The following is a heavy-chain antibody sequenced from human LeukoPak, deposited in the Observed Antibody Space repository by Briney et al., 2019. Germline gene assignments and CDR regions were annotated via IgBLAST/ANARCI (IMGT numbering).Heavy chain of an antibody. D-gene: IGHD1-26*01. V-gene: IGHV3-43*02. CDR1: GFTFENHA. CDR3: AKDQRIGPSDMSPYSRYSYFGMAV. Sequence: GGSLRLSCGASGFTFENHAMQWVRQTPGKGLEWVSLVSGDAANTYYADFVKGRFTISRDNSKNSLYLQMNNLRTEDSALYYCAKDQRIGPSDMSPYSRYSYFGMAVCGEGTTVTVSS. J-gene: IGHJ6*04. CDR2: VSGDAANT.